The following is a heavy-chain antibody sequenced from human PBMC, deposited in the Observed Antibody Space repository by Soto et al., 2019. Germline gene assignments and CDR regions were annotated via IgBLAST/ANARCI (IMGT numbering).Heavy chain of an antibody. CDR2: ISYSGRT. D-gene: IGHD3-16*01. CDR3: ARPPWGVYALDV. Sequence: PSETLSLTCTVSGVSVNNKIYFSWVRQPPGKGLEWIGEISYSGRTFYNPSLSSRVTISMDTSKNQVSLQLTSMTAADAAVYYCARPPWGVYALDVWGQGTTVTVSS. J-gene: IGHJ6*02. V-gene: IGHV4-4*02. CDR1: GVSVNNKIY.